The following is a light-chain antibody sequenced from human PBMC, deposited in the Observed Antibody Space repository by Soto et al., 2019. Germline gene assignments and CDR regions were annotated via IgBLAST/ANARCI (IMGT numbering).Light chain of an antibody. V-gene: IGKV3-20*01. Sequence: EIVLTQSPATLSLSPGERATLSCRASQSVSSNYLAWYQQEPGQAPRLLIYGASTRATGTADRFSGCGSGTDFTLSISRLETEDFAVYYCHQYGSSPQTFGLGTKVDIK. CDR2: GAS. CDR3: HQYGSSPQT. J-gene: IGKJ1*01. CDR1: QSVSSNY.